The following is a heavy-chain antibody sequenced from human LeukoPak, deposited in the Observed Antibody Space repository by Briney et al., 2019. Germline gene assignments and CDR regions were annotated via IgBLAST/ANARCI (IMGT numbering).Heavy chain of an antibody. CDR1: GFTFSSYG. D-gene: IGHD2-2*01. V-gene: IGHV3-33*01. CDR3: ARTAGYSSIVFDI. J-gene: IGHJ3*02. CDR2: IWYDGSNK. Sequence: GGSLRLSCAASGFTFSSYGMHWVRQAPGKGLEWVAVIWYDGSNKYYADSVKGRFTISRDNSKNTLYLQMNSLRAEDTAVYNCARTAGYSSIVFDIWGQGTMVTVSS.